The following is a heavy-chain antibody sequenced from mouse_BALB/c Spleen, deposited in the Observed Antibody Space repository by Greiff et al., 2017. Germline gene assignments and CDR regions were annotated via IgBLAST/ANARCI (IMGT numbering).Heavy chain of an antibody. D-gene: IGHD3-3*01. CDR1: GYTFTDYA. J-gene: IGHJ4*01. CDR3: ARWDKGAMDY. V-gene: IGHV1-67*01. Sequence: QVQLKQSGPELVRPGVSVKISCKGSGYTFTDYAMHWVKQSHAKSLEWIGVISTYYGNTNYNQKFKGKATMTVDKSSSTAYMELARLTSEDSAIYYCARWDKGAMDYWGQGTSVTVSS. CDR2: ISTYYGNT.